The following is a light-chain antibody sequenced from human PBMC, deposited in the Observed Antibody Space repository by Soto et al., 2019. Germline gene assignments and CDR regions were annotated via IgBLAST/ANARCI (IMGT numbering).Light chain of an antibody. J-gene: IGKJ5*01. Sequence: DIVMTQYPDSLAVSLGERATINCKSSQTVLDSSNNKDYLTWYQQKLGKAPNLLIYTVSSLQSGVPSRFSGSGSGTDFTLTISNLQPEDFATYYCQQAASFPITFGQGTRLEIK. V-gene: IGKV4-1*01. CDR3: QQAASFPIT. CDR2: TVS. CDR1: QTVLDSSNNKDY.